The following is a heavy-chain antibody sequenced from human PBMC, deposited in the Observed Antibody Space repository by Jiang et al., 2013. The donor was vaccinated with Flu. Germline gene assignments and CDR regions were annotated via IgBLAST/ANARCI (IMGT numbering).Heavy chain of an antibody. CDR3: ARRAGDY. J-gene: IGHJ4*02. Sequence: SLKSRVTISVDTSKNQFSLKLSSVTAADTAVYYCARRAGDYWGQGTLVTVSS. D-gene: IGHD6-25*01. V-gene: IGHV4-59*08.